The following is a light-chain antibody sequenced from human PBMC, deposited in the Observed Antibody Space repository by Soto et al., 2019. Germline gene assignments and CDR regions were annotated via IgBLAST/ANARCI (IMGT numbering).Light chain of an antibody. CDR3: QQSDSSPFT. Sequence: DIQMTQSPSSLAASVGDRVTITCRASQSITIYLNWYRQKPGKAPEILIYAASNLQSGVPSRFSGSGSGTDFTLTINCLQPEDFATYYCQQSDSSPFTIGHGTKVNI. CDR1: QSITIY. V-gene: IGKV1-39*01. J-gene: IGKJ3*01. CDR2: AAS.